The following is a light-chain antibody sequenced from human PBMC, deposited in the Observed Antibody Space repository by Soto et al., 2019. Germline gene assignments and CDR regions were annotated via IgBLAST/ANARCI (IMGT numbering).Light chain of an antibody. Sequence: DIQMTQSPSTLVASVGARVTIACRASQNIDHWLAWYQLKPGKAPKFLIYDASIMESGVPSRFSGSGSGTEFTLTISSLQPDDFATYYCQRYNSNSRTFGQGTRVELK. CDR2: DAS. CDR3: QRYNSNSRT. J-gene: IGKJ1*01. CDR1: QNIDHW. V-gene: IGKV1-5*01.